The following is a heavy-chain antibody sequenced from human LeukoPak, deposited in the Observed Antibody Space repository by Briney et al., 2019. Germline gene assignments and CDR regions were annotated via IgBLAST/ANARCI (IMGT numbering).Heavy chain of an antibody. CDR3: ARHQGGSYSFDY. Sequence: SETLSLTCTVSGGSISSSSYYWGWIRQPPGKGLEWIGSIYYSGSTHYNPSLKSRITITVDTSKNQFSLKLTSVAAADTAVYNCARHQGGSYSFDYWGQGTLVTVSS. J-gene: IGHJ4*02. CDR1: GGSISSSSYY. D-gene: IGHD1-26*01. V-gene: IGHV4-39*01. CDR2: IYYSGST.